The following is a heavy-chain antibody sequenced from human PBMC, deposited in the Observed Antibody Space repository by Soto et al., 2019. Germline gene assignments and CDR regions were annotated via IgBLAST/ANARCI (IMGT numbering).Heavy chain of an antibody. CDR3: AKDVYTAMGGGGFDY. V-gene: IGHV3-30*18. D-gene: IGHD5-18*01. CDR1: GFTFSSYG. Sequence: QVQLVESGGGVVQPGRSLRLSCAASGFTFSSYGMHWVRQAPGKGLEWVAVISYDGSNKYYAESVKGRFTISRDNSKNALYLQMNSLRAEDTAVYYCAKDVYTAMGGGGFDYWGQGTLVTVSS. J-gene: IGHJ4*02. CDR2: ISYDGSNK.